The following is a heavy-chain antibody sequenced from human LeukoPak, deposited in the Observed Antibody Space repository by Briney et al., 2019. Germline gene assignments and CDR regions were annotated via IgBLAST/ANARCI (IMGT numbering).Heavy chain of an antibody. D-gene: IGHD3-22*01. CDR3: ASWDVVVD. CDR1: GCTFSSYW. CDR2: IKQDGSEK. J-gene: IGHJ4*02. Sequence: GGSLRLSCAASGCTFSSYWMSWVRQAPGKGLEWVANIKQDGSEKYYVDSVKGRFTISRDNAKNSLYLQMNSLRAEDTAVYYCASWDVVVDWGQGALVTVSS. V-gene: IGHV3-7*01.